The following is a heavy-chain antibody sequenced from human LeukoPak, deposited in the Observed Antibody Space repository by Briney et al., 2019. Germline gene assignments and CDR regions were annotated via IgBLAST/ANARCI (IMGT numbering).Heavy chain of an antibody. CDR3: ARRHCSGGSCYLDY. CDR1: GFIVSSNT. D-gene: IGHD2-15*01. J-gene: IGHJ4*02. CDR2: IFSGGST. Sequence: GGSLRLSCAASGFIVSSNTMTWVRQSPGKGLEWVSIIFSGGSTYYADSVKGRFTLSRDNSKNTLYLQMNSLRAEDTAIYYCARRHCSGGSCYLDYWGQGSLVTVSS. V-gene: IGHV3-53*01.